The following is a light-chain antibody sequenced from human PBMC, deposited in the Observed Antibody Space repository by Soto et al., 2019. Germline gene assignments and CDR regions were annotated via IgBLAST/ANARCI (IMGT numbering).Light chain of an antibody. V-gene: IGKV1-12*01. CDR1: QTINSW. CDR2: TAS. J-gene: IGKJ5*01. Sequence: DIQMTQSPSSVSASVGDRVTITCRASQTINSWLAWYQQKPGKAPNLLIYTASSLQGGVPSRFSGSGSGTDFNLTITSLQPEDFATDYCQQANSFPITFGQGTRLEIE. CDR3: QQANSFPIT.